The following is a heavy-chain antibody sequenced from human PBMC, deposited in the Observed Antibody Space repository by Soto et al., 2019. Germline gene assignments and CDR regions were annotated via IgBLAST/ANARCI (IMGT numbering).Heavy chain of an antibody. V-gene: IGHV4-39*07. Sequence: SETLSLTCTVSGGSISSSSYYWGWIRQPPGKGLEWIGSIYYSGSTYYNPSLKSRVTISVDTSKNQFSLKLSSVTAADTAVYYCARDGAGRSSSWYLGTVGDYWGQGTLVTVSS. J-gene: IGHJ4*02. CDR1: GGSISSSSYY. CDR2: IYYSGST. D-gene: IGHD6-13*01. CDR3: ARDGAGRSSSWYLGTVGDY.